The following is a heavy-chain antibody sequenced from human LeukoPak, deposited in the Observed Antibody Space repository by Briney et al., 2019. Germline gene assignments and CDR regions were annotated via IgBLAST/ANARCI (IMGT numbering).Heavy chain of an antibody. V-gene: IGHV4-30-2*01. J-gene: IGHJ6*03. CDR2: IYHSGST. CDR1: GGSISSGGYS. Sequence: PSETLSLTCAVSGGSISSGGYSWSWIRQPPGKGLEWIGYIYHSGSTYYNPSLKSRVTISVDTSKNQFSLKLSSVTAADTAVYYCARERGSDIVVVPAAWGTYYYYYMDVWGKGTTVTVSS. CDR3: ARERGSDIVVVPAAWGTYYYYYMDV. D-gene: IGHD2-2*01.